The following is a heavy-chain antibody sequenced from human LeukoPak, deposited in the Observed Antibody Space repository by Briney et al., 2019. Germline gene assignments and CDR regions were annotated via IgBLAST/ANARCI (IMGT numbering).Heavy chain of an antibody. J-gene: IGHJ4*02. CDR1: GFTFSSYA. CDR2: ISSSGGST. D-gene: IGHD1-26*01. V-gene: IGHV3-23*01. CDR3: AKLPSGSYYYFDY. Sequence: GGSLRLSCAASGFTFSSYAMSWVRQAPGKGLEWVSAISSSGGSTYYADSVKGRFTISRDNSKNTLYLQMNSLRAEGTAVYYCAKLPSGSYYYFDYWGQGTLVTVSS.